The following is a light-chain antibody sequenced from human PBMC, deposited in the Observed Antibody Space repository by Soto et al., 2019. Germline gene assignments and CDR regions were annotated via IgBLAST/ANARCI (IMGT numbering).Light chain of an antibody. CDR3: AAWDDRLSGPV. V-gene: IGLV1-47*02. Sequence: QSVLTQPPSASGTPGQRVTISCSGSSSNIGSNYIYWYQQILGTAPTIVIYTNNQRPSGVPDRFSGSKSGTSASLAISGLRSEDEAVYYCAAWDDRLSGPVFGGGTKLTVL. CDR2: TNN. J-gene: IGLJ2*01. CDR1: SSNIGSNY.